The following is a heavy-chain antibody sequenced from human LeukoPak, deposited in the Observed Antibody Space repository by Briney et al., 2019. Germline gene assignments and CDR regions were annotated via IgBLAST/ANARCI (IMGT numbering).Heavy chain of an antibody. J-gene: IGHJ6*03. V-gene: IGHV3-53*01. CDR1: GFTVSSNY. CDR3: ARGAVARFMDV. D-gene: IGHD6-19*01. CDR2: IYSGGST. Sequence: GGSLRLSCAASGFTVSSNYMSWVRQAPGKGLEWVSVIYSGGSTYYADSVKGRFTISRDNSKNTLYLQMNSLRAEDTAVYYCARGAVARFMDVWAKGPRSPSP.